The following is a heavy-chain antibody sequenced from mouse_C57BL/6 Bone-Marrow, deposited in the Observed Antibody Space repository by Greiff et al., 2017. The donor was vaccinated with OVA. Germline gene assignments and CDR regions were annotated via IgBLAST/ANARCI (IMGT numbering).Heavy chain of an antibody. J-gene: IGHJ2*01. CDR3: ARSGDSSGPDY. V-gene: IGHV1-52*01. D-gene: IGHD3-2*02. CDR1: GYPFTSYW. CDR2: IDPSDSET. Sequence: VQLQQPGAELVRPGSSVKLSCKASGYPFTSYWMHWVKQRPIQGLEWIGNIDPSDSETHSKQKFKDKATLTVDKSSSTAYMQLSSLTSEDSAVYYCARSGDSSGPDYWGQGTTLTVSS.